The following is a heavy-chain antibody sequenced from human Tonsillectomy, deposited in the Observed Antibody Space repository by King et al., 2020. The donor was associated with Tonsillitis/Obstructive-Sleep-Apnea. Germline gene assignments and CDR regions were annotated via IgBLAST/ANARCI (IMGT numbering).Heavy chain of an antibody. CDR3: ARALTYTMLSGPDFRYYYMDV. D-gene: IGHD3-10*02. CDR2: IIPIFGTA. J-gene: IGHJ6*03. V-gene: IGHV1-69*01. Sequence: QLVQSGAEVKKPGSSVKVSCKASGGSFSNYAISWVRQAPGQGLEWMGGIIPIFGTANYAQKFQGRVTIIADEVTSTAYMELSSLRSEDTAVYHCARALTYTMLSGPDFRYYYMDVWGKGTTVSVSS. CDR1: GGSFSNYA.